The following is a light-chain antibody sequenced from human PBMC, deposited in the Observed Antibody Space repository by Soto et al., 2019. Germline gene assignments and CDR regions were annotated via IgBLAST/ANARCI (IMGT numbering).Light chain of an antibody. Sequence: SVLTQLASVYGSPGQWVTISSTGTSSDVGGYNYVSWYQHHPGKAPKLIIYDVSNRPSGVSIRFSGSKSDNTASLTISGLQPEDEADYHCSSYTTSNTRQIVFGTGTKVTVL. J-gene: IGLJ1*01. CDR2: DVS. V-gene: IGLV2-14*03. CDR1: SSDVGGYNY. CDR3: SSYTTSNTRQIV.